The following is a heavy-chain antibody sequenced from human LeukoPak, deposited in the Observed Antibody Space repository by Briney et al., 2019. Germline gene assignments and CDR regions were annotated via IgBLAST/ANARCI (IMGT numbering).Heavy chain of an antibody. CDR2: IYYSGST. J-gene: IGHJ3*02. CDR3: ARFMSRYYYDSSGYGLFDI. Sequence: SETLSLTCTVSGGSISSYYWSWIRQPPGKGLEWIGYIYYSGSTNYNPSLKSRVTISVDTSKNQFSLKLSSVTAADTAVYYCARFMSRYYYDSSGYGLFDIWGQGTMVTVSP. D-gene: IGHD3-22*01. CDR1: GGSISSYY. V-gene: IGHV4-59*01.